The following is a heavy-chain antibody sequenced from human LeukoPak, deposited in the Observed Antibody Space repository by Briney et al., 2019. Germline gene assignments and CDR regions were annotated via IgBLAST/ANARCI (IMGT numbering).Heavy chain of an antibody. CDR2: IYTSGST. V-gene: IGHV4-4*07. CDR3: ARAGYCSGGSCYSDYYYGMDV. Sequence: PSETLSLTCTVSGGSISSYYWSWIRQPAGKGLEWIGRIYTSGSTNYNPSLKSRVTMSVDTSKNQFSLKLSSVTAADTAVYYCARAGYCSGGSCYSDYYYGMDVWGQGTTVTVPS. D-gene: IGHD2-15*01. J-gene: IGHJ6*02. CDR1: GGSISSYY.